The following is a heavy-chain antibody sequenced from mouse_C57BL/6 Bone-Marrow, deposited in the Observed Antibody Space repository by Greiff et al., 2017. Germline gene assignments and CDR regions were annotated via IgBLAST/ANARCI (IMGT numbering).Heavy chain of an antibody. V-gene: IGHV5-12*01. CDR1: GFTFSDYY. D-gene: IGHD2-3*01. CDR2: ISNGGGST. J-gene: IGHJ3*01. Sequence: EVKLMESGGGLVQPGGSLKLSCAASGFTFSDYYMYWVRQTPEKRLEWVAYISNGGGSTYYPDTLKGRFTISRDNAKNTLYRQMSRLKSEDTAMYYSASHDGYLAWFAYWGQGTLVTVSA. CDR3: ASHDGYLAWFAY.